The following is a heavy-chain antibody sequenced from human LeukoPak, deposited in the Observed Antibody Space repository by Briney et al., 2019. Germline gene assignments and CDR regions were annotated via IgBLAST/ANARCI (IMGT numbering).Heavy chain of an antibody. Sequence: GGSLRLSCAASGFTFSDYYMSWIRQAPGKGLEWVSYISSSGSTIYYADSVKGRFTISRDNAKNSLYLQMNSQRAEDTAVYYCAGRRDGYNYDYYMDVWGKGTTVTVSS. CDR2: ISSSGSTI. CDR3: AGRRDGYNYDYYMDV. D-gene: IGHD5-24*01. CDR1: GFTFSDYY. J-gene: IGHJ6*03. V-gene: IGHV3-11*01.